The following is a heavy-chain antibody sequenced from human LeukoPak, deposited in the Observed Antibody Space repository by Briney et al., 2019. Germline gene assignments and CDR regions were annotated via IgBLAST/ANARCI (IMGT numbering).Heavy chain of an antibody. CDR3: ARQAISGYDPPPFDS. Sequence: SETLSLTCTVSGVSIRSSTYYWGWIRQPPGKGLDWIGNVYYSGSTYYNPSLKGRVTISVDTSKNQISLKLNSVTAADTAVYYCARQAISGYDPPPFDSWGQGTLVTVSS. CDR2: VYYSGST. J-gene: IGHJ4*02. D-gene: IGHD5-12*01. V-gene: IGHV4-39*01. CDR1: GVSIRSSTYY.